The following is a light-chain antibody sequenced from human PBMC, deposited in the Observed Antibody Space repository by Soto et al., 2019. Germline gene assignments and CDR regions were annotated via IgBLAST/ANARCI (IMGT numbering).Light chain of an antibody. V-gene: IGLV1-40*01. CDR1: CSNIGAGYD. Sequence: QSVLTQPPSESGAQGQRVTISCTGSCSNIGAGYDVHWYQQLPGTAPKLLIYGNSNRPSGVPDRFSGSKSGTSASLAITGLQAEDEADYYCQSYNSSLSVVFGGGTKVTVL. J-gene: IGLJ2*01. CDR2: GNS. CDR3: QSYNSSLSVV.